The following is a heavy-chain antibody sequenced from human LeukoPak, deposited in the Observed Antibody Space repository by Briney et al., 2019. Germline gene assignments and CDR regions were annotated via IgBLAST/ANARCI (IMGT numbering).Heavy chain of an antibody. CDR1: AHTLTAFW. CDR3: ASTSSSWFLGIH. CDR2: IYPGDSDT. V-gene: IGHV5-51*01. Sequence: GEPLKISCKVSAHTLTAFWLGWVRQMPGKGLEWMGIIYPGDSDTRYNPAFQGQVTISADRSTKTAYLQWNSLKASDTAMYYCASTSSSWFLGIHWGQGTLVTVSS. D-gene: IGHD6-13*01. J-gene: IGHJ4*02.